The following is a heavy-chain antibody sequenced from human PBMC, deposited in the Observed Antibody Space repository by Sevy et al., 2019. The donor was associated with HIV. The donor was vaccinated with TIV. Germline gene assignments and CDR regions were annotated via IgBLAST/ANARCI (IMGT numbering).Heavy chain of an antibody. V-gene: IGHV4-34*01. Sequence: SETLSLTCAVYSESFRRYYWNWIRQSPEKGLEWIGEINHSGTTNYNPSLKSRVTISVDPSRHQFSLKLNSVTAADTAVYYCASDSGTYTYYFDYWGQGTPVTVSS. D-gene: IGHD1-26*01. CDR3: ASDSGTYTYYFDY. CDR1: SESFRRYY. CDR2: INHSGTT. J-gene: IGHJ4*02.